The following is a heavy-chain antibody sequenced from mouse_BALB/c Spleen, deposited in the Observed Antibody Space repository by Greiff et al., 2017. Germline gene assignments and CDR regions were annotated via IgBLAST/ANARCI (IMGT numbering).Heavy chain of an antibody. J-gene: IGHJ2*01. D-gene: IGHD2-1*01. Sequence: EVKLVESGGDLVKPGGSLKLSCAASGFTFSSYGMSWVRQTPDKRLEWVATISSGGSYTYYPDSVKGRFTISRDNAKNTLYLQMSSLKSEDTAMYYCARQVNYDSFDYWGQGTTLTVSS. CDR2: ISSGGSYT. V-gene: IGHV5-6*01. CDR1: GFTFSSYG. CDR3: ARQVNYDSFDY.